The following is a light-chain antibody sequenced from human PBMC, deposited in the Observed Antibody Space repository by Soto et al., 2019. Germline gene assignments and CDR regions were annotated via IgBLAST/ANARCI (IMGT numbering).Light chain of an antibody. CDR3: QSYNSSLSGYV. CDR1: SSNIGAGYD. V-gene: IGLV1-40*01. J-gene: IGLJ1*01. Sequence: QSALTQPPSVSGAPGQRVTISCTGSSSNIGAGYDVHWYQHLPGTAPKLLIYGNSNRPSGVPDRFSGSKSGTSASLAITGLQAEYEADYYCQSYNSSLSGYVFRTGTKVPVL. CDR2: GNS.